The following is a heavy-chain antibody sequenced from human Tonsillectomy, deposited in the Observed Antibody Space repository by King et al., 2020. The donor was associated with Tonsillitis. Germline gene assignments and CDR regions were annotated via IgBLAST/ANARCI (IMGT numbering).Heavy chain of an antibody. CDR1: GYTFTNYV. J-gene: IGHJ1*01. D-gene: IGHD4-17*01. CDR3: ARELSTHDYGDYWYFQH. V-gene: IGHV1-18*01. Sequence: VQLVESGAEVKKPGASVKVSCQASGYTFTNYVINWVRQAPGQGLEWMGWISTYNGNTKYAQKFQGRVTMTTDTSTSTAYMERRSLRSDDTAVYYCARELSTHDYGDYWYFQHWGQGTLVTVSS. CDR2: ISTYNGNT.